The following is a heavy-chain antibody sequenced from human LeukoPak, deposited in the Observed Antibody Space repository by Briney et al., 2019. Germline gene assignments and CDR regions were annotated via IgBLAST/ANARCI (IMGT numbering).Heavy chain of an antibody. CDR1: GFTFSSYA. V-gene: IGHV3-30*04. Sequence: PGGSLRLSCAASGFTFSSYAMHWVRQAPGKGLEWVAVISYDGSNKYYADSVKGRFTISRDNSKNTLYLQMNSLRAEDTAVYYCARGTWLQFFTPLDYWGQGTLVTVSS. CDR2: ISYDGSNK. D-gene: IGHD5-24*01. CDR3: ARGTWLQFFTPLDY. J-gene: IGHJ4*02.